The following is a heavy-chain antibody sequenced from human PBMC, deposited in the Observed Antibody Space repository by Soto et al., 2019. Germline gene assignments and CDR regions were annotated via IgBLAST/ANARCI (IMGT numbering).Heavy chain of an antibody. Sequence: KPSETLSLTCAVYGGSFSGYYWSWIRQPPGKGLEWIGEINHSGSTNYNPSLKSRVTISVDTSKNQFSLKLSSVTAADTAVYYCARRDAYDYVWGSYRPNWFDPWGQGTLVTVSS. CDR1: GGSFSGYY. CDR2: INHSGST. V-gene: IGHV4-34*01. D-gene: IGHD3-16*02. CDR3: ARRDAYDYVWGSYRPNWFDP. J-gene: IGHJ5*02.